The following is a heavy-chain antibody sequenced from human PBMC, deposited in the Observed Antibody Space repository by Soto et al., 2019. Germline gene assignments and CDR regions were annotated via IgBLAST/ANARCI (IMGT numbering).Heavy chain of an antibody. CDR1: GYTFTGYY. D-gene: IGHD3-10*01. CDR3: AIGDSGSYYNRTIDY. CDR2: INPNSGGT. J-gene: IGHJ4*02. V-gene: IGHV1-2*04. Sequence: ASVKVSCKASGYTFTGYYMHWVRQAPGQGLEWMGWINPNSGGTNYAQKFQGWVTMTRDTSISTAYMELSRLRSDDTAVYYCAIGDSGSYYNRTIDYRGQRTLDTVSS.